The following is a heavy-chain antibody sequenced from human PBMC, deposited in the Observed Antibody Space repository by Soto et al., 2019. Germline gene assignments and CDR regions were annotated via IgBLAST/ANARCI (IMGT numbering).Heavy chain of an antibody. CDR2: IYSGGNT. J-gene: IGHJ3*02. CDR3: AREVRVRGFAFDI. Sequence: GGSLRLSCAFSGFTVSSNYMNLVRQAPGKGLEWVSFIYSGGNTYYTDSVKGRFTISRDNSKNTLYLQMNSLRVEDTAVYYCAREVRVRGFAFDIWGQGTMVTVSS. D-gene: IGHD3-3*01. CDR1: GFTVSSNY. V-gene: IGHV3-66*01.